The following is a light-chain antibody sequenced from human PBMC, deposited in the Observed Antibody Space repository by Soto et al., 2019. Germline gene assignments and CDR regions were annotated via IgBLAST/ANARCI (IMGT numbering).Light chain of an antibody. V-gene: IGLV1-44*01. CDR2: STN. CDR3: AAWDDSLNGVV. Sequence: QSVLTQPPSASGTPGQRVTISCSGSSSNIGDNTVNWYQQLPGTAPELLIYSTNQRPSGVPDRFSGSKSGTSASLAISGLQSEDEADYYCAAWDDSLNGVVFGGGTKLTVL. J-gene: IGLJ2*01. CDR1: SSNIGDNT.